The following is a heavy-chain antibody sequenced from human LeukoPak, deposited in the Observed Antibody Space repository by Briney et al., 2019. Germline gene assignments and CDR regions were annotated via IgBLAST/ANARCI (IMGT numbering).Heavy chain of an antibody. Sequence: GGSLRLSCAASGFTFSSYAMHWVRQAPGKGLEWLAVIWYDEPYKYYADSVKGRFTISRDNSKNTLYLQMNSLRAEDTALYYCAKDPHGSYGPRYFFDSWGQGTLVTVSS. D-gene: IGHD5-18*01. J-gene: IGHJ4*02. CDR1: GFTFSSYA. CDR3: AKDPHGSYGPRYFFDS. CDR2: IWYDEPYK. V-gene: IGHV3-33*06.